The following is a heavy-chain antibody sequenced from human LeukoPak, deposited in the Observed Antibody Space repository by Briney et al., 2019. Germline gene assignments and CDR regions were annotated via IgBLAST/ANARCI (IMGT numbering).Heavy chain of an antibody. V-gene: IGHV4-39*07. D-gene: IGHD6-13*01. CDR1: GGSVNTGSSY. CDR2: IYYSGNT. J-gene: IGHJ4*02. Sequence: SETLSLTCTVSGGSVNTGSSYWGWLRQPPGKGLEWIANIYYSGNTYYNPSLKSRVTISVDRSKNQFSLQLNSVTPEDTAVYYCARDIVAAAGFDYWGQGTLVTVSS. CDR3: ARDIVAAAGFDY.